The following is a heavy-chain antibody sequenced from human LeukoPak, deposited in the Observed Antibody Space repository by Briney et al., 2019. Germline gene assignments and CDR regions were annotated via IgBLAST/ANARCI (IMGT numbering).Heavy chain of an antibody. CDR2: IKKSGSET. V-gene: IGHV3-7*01. D-gene: IGHD5-18*01. CDR1: GFTFSSYG. Sequence: GSLILSCAASGFTFSSYGMHWVRQAPGKGLEWVAMIKKSGSETHYVDSVKGRFTISRDSARNSLYLQMSSLKADDTAVYYCASLDTAAIRTGGYWGQGTLVTVSS. J-gene: IGHJ4*02. CDR3: ASLDTAAIRTGGY.